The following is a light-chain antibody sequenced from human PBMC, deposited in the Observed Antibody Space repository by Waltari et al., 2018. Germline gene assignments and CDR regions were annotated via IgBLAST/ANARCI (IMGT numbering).Light chain of an antibody. V-gene: IGLV1-40*01. CDR2: GNS. CDR1: GSNIGAGYD. Sequence: QSVLTQPPSVSGAPGQRVTISCTGSGSNIGAGYDVHWYKQLPGTAPKVLIYGNSKRPSGVPDRFSGSQSGTSASLAITGLPADDEAEYYCQSYDSSLSGSKVFGGGTKLTVL. CDR3: QSYDSSLSGSKV. J-gene: IGLJ3*02.